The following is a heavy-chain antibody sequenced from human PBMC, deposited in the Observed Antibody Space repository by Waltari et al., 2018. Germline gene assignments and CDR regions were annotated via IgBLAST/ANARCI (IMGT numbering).Heavy chain of an antibody. J-gene: IGHJ6*02. V-gene: IGHV4-34*01. CDR1: GGSFTGYY. Sequence: QVQLQQWGAGLLQPSETLSLTCALYGGSFTGYYWGWVRQPPGKGLEWIGEINHAANTNYNPSLRSRVIMSVDTSKNQFSLKLTFVTAADTGVYYCVRLEDCSGPGGNCYSGDPFAMDVWGQGTTVTVSS. D-gene: IGHD2-15*01. CDR3: VRLEDCSGPGGNCYSGDPFAMDV. CDR2: INHAANT.